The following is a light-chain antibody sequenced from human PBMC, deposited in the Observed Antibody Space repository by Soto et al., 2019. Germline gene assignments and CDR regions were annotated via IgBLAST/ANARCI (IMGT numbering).Light chain of an antibody. Sequence: QTVVTQEPSLTVSPGGTVTLTCASSTGAVATGHYPYWFQQKPGQAPRTLIYDTNNRHSWTPGRFSGSLLGGKAALTLSAALPEDEADYHCSLSYSGVRVFGGGTQLTVL. V-gene: IGLV7-46*01. CDR3: SLSYSGVRV. CDR1: TGAVATGHY. J-gene: IGLJ2*01. CDR2: DTN.